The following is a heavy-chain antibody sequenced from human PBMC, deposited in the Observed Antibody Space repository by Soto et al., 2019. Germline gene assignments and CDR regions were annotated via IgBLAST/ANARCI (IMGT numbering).Heavy chain of an antibody. Sequence: SETLSLTCAVSGGSISSSNWWSWVRQPPGKGLEWIGEIYHSGSTNYNPSLKSRVTISVDKSKNQFSLKLSSVTAADTAVYYCARSIFGVVNVYHHDLMAFSGQRTSVP. D-gene: IGHD3-3*01. J-gene: IGHJ6*02. CDR3: ARSIFGVVNVYHHDLMAF. CDR1: GGSISSSNW. V-gene: IGHV4-4*02. CDR2: IYHSGST.